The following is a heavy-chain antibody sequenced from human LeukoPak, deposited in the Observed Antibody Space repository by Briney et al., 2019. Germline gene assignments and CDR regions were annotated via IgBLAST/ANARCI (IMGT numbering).Heavy chain of an antibody. CDR2: ISGSDAGT. CDR3: AKGSRGSCSRTYCYPFDY. CDR1: GFTFSSYA. D-gene: IGHD2-2*01. Sequence: GGSLRLSCAASGFTFSSYAMSWVRQIPGRGLEWVSAISGSDAGTYYADSVKGRFTISRDNSKNTLYLQMNRLRAEDTAVYYCAKGSRGSCSRTYCYPFDYWGQGTLVTVSS. V-gene: IGHV3-23*01. J-gene: IGHJ4*02.